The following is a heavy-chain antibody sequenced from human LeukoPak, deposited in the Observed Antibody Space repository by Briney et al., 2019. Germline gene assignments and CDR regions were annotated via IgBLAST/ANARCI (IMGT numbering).Heavy chain of an antibody. D-gene: IGHD1-7*01. CDR1: GGSISSDTYH. J-gene: IGHJ4*02. Sequence: PSQTLSLTCTVSGGSISSDTYHWTWLRQPAGKGLEWIGRVSPRGSTNYNPSLKSRLTISVDTSKNQFSLKLSSVTAADTAVYYCARDFRLTGTVDYWGQGTLVTVSS. V-gene: IGHV4-61*02. CDR2: VSPRGST. CDR3: ARDFRLTGTVDY.